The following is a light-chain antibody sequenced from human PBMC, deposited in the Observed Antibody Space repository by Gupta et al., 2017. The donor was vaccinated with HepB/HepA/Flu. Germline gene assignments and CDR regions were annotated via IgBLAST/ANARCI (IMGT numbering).Light chain of an antibody. CDR3: QQYNSYSRA. Sequence: PSTLSASVGDRVTITCRASQSISSWLAWYQQKPGKAPKLLIYKASSLESGVPSRFSGSGSGTEFTLTISSLQPDDFATYYCQQYNSYSRAFGQGTKVEIK. CDR2: KAS. V-gene: IGKV1-5*03. J-gene: IGKJ1*01. CDR1: QSISSW.